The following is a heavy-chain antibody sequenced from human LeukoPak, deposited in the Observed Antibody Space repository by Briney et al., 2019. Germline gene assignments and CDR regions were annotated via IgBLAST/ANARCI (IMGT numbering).Heavy chain of an antibody. J-gene: IGHJ4*02. D-gene: IGHD5-18*01. CDR2: IRNDGNNQ. V-gene: IGHV3-30*02. Sequence: PGGCLRLSCAASGFTLSSYGMHWVRQAPGRGLEWVTFIRNDGNNQYYADSVKGRFTVSRDNSKRALYLQMNSLRAEDTAVYYGEKYFDGYSYGIFDYWGQGTLITVSS. CDR1: GFTLSSYG. CDR3: EKYFDGYSYGIFDY.